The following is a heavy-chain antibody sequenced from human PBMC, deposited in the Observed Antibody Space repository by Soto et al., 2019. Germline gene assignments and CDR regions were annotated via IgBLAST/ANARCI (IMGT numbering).Heavy chain of an antibody. CDR1: GFTFSSYG. CDR2: ISDDGRNK. J-gene: IGHJ4*02. Sequence: GVSLRLSCAASGFTFSSYGMHWVRKAPGKGREWVAVISDDGRNKYYADSVKGRFTISRDNSKNTLYLQMNSLRAEDAAVYYCAKEWVYDSSGWSFDYWGQGT. CDR3: AKEWVYDSSGWSFDY. D-gene: IGHD3-22*01. V-gene: IGHV3-30*18.